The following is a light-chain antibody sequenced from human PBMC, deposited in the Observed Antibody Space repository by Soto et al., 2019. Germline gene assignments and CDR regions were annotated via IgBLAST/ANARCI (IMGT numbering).Light chain of an antibody. J-gene: IGKJ2*01. Sequence: EIVLTRSPATLSLSPGERATLSCRASQSVSSYLAWYQQKPGQAPRLLIYDASNRATGIPARFSGSGSGTDFTLTISSLEPEDFAVYYCQQRSNWPPSDTFGQGTKLEIK. CDR2: DAS. CDR3: QQRSNWPPSDT. CDR1: QSVSSY. V-gene: IGKV3-11*01.